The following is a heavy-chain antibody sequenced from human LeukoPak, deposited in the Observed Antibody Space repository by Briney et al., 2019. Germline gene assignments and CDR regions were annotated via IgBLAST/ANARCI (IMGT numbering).Heavy chain of an antibody. V-gene: IGHV3-74*01. CDR1: GFTFSSYW. CDR3: ARGVRGGYSFGFFFDF. D-gene: IGHD5-18*01. Sequence: GGSLRLSCAASGFTFSSYWMHWVRQAPGNGLVWVSRINIDGSSTIYADSVKGRFTISRDNAKNTLYLQMNSLRAEDTAVYYCARGVRGGYSFGFFFDFWGQGALVTVSS. CDR2: INIDGSST. J-gene: IGHJ4*02.